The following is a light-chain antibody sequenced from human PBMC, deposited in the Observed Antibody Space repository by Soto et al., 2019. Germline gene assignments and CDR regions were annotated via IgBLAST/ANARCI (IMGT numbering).Light chain of an antibody. CDR2: GAS. J-gene: IGKJ5*01. V-gene: IGKV3-15*01. Sequence: EIVIRQSPATLSVSPGERATLSCRASQSVSSSLAWYQQKPGQAPRLLIYGASTRATGIPARFSGSGSGTEFSLTISSLQSEDFAVYYCQQYNNWPITFGQGTRLE. CDR1: QSVSSS. CDR3: QQYNNWPIT.